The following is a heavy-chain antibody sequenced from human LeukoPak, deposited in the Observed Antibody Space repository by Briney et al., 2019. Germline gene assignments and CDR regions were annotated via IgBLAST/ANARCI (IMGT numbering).Heavy chain of an antibody. CDR2: IIPILGIA. Sequence: SVKVSCKASGGTFSSYTISWVRQAPGQGLEWMGRIIPILGIANYARKFQGRVTITADKSTSTAYMELSSLRSEDTAVYYCARAGSEGYYYYYMDVWGKGTTVTVSS. J-gene: IGHJ6*03. D-gene: IGHD3-10*01. CDR1: GGTFSSYT. V-gene: IGHV1-69*02. CDR3: ARAGSEGYYYYYMDV.